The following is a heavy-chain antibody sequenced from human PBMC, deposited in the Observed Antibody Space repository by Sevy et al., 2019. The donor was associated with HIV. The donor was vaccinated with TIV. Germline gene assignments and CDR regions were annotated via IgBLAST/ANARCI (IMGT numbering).Heavy chain of an antibody. CDR1: GFTFSSYW. CDR2: IKQDMSEK. Sequence: GGSLRLSCAASGFTFSSYWMTWVRQAPGKGLEWVANIKQDMSEKYYADSVKGRFTISRDNARNTLYLQMESLRAEDTAVYYCARAQQVTMLVVIGGLYFDFWGQGTLVTVSS. V-gene: IGHV3-7*01. D-gene: IGHD3-22*01. J-gene: IGHJ4*02. CDR3: ARAQQVTMLVVIGGLYFDF.